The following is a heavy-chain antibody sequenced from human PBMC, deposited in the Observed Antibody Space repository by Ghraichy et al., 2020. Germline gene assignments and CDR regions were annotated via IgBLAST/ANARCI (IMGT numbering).Heavy chain of an antibody. J-gene: IGHJ4*02. D-gene: IGHD6-25*01. CDR3: ARQNIAAAFDY. CDR2: IIPVFGTT. CDR1: GGTFSNYA. Sequence: SVKVSCKASGGTFSNYAVSWVRQAPGQGLEWVGGIIPVFGTTNYAQRFQGRVTITADESTSTSYMDLSGLRSEDTAVYYCARQNIAAAFDYWGQGTLVTVSS. V-gene: IGHV1-69*13.